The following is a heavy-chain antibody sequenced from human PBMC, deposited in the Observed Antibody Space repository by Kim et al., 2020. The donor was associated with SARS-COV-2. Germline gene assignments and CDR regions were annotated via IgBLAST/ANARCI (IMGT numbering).Heavy chain of an antibody. V-gene: IGHV3-11*06. CDR3: ARNRGYCSGGSCYDAFDI. Sequence: KGRFTISRENAKNSLYLQMTSLRAEDTAVYYCARNRGYCSGGSCYDAFDIWGQGTMVTVSS. D-gene: IGHD2-15*01. J-gene: IGHJ3*02.